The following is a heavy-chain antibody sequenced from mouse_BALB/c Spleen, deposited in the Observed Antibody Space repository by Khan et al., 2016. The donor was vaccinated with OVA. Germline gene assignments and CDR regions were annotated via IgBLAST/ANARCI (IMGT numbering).Heavy chain of an antibody. J-gene: IGHJ3*01. CDR3: ARAAYRYAFAY. V-gene: IGHV3-8*02. D-gene: IGHD2-14*01. Sequence: VQLKESGPSLVKPSQTLSLTCSVTGDSITSGYWSWIRKFPGNKLEYMGYMIYSGNTYYNPSLKSRISITRHTSKNQYYLQLNSVTTEDTATYYCARAAYRYAFAYWGQGTLVTVSA. CDR2: MIYSGNT. CDR1: GDSITSGY.